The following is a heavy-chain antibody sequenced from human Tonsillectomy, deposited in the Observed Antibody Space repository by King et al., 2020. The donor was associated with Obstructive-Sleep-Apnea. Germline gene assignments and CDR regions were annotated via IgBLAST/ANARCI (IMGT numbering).Heavy chain of an antibody. CDR2: ISGSGGST. CDR1: GFTFSSYA. CDR3: AKTIGPVVVVAAAYFDY. Sequence: VQLVESGGGLVQPGGSLRLSCAASGFTFSSYAMSWVRQAPGKGLEWGSTISGSGGSTYYADSVKGRFTISRDNSTKTLFLKMNSLRPDDTAVYYCAKTIGPVVVVAAAYFDYWGQGTLVTVSS. V-gene: IGHV3-23*04. J-gene: IGHJ4*02. D-gene: IGHD2-15*01.